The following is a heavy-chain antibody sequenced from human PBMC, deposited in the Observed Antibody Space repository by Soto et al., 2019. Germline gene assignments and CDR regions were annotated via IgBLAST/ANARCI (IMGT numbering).Heavy chain of an antibody. CDR3: AREAIFGVVRIGDAFDI. Sequence: GGSLRLSCAASGFTFSSYAMHWVRQAPGKGLEYVSAISSNGGSTYYANSVKGRFTISRDNSKNTLYLQMGSLRAEDMAVYYCAREAIFGVVRIGDAFDIWGQGTMVTVSS. D-gene: IGHD3-3*01. CDR1: GFTFSSYA. CDR2: ISSNGGST. V-gene: IGHV3-64*01. J-gene: IGHJ3*02.